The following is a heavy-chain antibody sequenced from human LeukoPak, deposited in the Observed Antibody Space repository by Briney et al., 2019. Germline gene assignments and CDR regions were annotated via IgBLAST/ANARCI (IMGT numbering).Heavy chain of an antibody. Sequence: GASVKVSCKASGYTFTGYYMHWVRQAPGQGLEWMGWINPNSGGTNYAQKFQGRVTMTRDTSISTAYMELSRLRSDDTAVYYCARGPSAARVHFDYWGQGTLVTVSS. J-gene: IGHJ4*02. V-gene: IGHV1-2*02. CDR1: GYTFTGYY. CDR2: INPNSGGT. D-gene: IGHD6-6*01. CDR3: ARGPSAARVHFDY.